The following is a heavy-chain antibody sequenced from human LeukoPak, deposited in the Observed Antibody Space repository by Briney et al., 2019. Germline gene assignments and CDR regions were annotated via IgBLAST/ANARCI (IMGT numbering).Heavy chain of an antibody. V-gene: IGHV3-7*01. Sequence: GGSLRLSCAASGLTFSDFWMNWVRQAPGRGLEWVANIKQDGNEKYYVDSVKGRFTISRDNAKNEVYLEMNSLRAEDTGVYYCSGRDSSRSPRAYWGQGTLVRVSS. CDR3: SGRDSSRSPRAY. CDR1: GLTFSDFW. J-gene: IGHJ4*02. D-gene: IGHD2-2*01. CDR2: IKQDGNEK.